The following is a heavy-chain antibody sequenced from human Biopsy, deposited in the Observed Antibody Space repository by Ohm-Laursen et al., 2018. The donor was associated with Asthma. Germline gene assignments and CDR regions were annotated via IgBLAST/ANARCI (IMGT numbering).Heavy chain of an antibody. Sequence: TQTLTLTCTFSGFSLSTSGGGVGWIRQPPGKALEWLVNIYWDDDKRYSPSLQSRLTITRDTPKDQVVLTMTNMGPVDTGTYYCVHTLVGLKAFDFWGQGTLVTVSS. CDR3: VHTLVGLKAFDF. CDR2: IYWDDDK. D-gene: IGHD1-26*01. CDR1: GFSLSTSGGG. J-gene: IGHJ4*02. V-gene: IGHV2-5*02.